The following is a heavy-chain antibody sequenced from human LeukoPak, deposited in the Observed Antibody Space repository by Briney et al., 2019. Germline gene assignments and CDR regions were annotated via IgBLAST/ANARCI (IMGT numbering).Heavy chain of an antibody. J-gene: IGHJ4*02. CDR1: GFTFSSYA. Sequence: GGSLRLSCSASGFTFSSYAMHWVRQAPGKGLEWVSLISGDGDSTYYADSVQGRFTISRDNSKNSLYLQMNSLRTEDTALYYCAKVVRGGVTIDYWGQGTLVTVSS. D-gene: IGHD3-16*01. CDR3: AKVVRGGVTIDY. CDR2: ISGDGDST. V-gene: IGHV3-43*02.